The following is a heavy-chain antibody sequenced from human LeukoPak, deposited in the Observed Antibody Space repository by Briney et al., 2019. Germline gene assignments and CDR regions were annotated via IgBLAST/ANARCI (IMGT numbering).Heavy chain of an antibody. CDR3: ARDRAVRNYYYGMDV. J-gene: IGHJ6*02. V-gene: IGHV7-4-1*02. D-gene: IGHD1-26*01. CDR1: GYTFTRYA. CDR2: INTNTGNP. Sequence: ASVKVSCKASGYTFTRYAMNWVRQAPGQGLEWMGWINTNTGNPTYAQGFTGRFVFSLDTSVSTAYLQISSLKAEDTAVYYCARDRAVRNYYYGMDVWGQGTTVTVSS.